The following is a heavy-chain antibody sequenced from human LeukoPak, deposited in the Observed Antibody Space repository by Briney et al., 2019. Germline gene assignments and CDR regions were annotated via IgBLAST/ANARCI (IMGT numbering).Heavy chain of an antibody. V-gene: IGHV4-59*01. CDR1: GGSISSYY. CDR3: ARDRRYCSGGSCYYYYGMDV. CDR2: IYYSGST. J-gene: IGHJ6*04. D-gene: IGHD2-15*01. Sequence: SETPSLTCTVSGGSISSYYWSWIRQPPGKGLEWIGYIYYSGSTNYNPSLKSRVTISVDTSKNQFSLKLSSVTAADTAVYYCARDRRYCSGGSCYYYYGMDVWGKGTPVTVSS.